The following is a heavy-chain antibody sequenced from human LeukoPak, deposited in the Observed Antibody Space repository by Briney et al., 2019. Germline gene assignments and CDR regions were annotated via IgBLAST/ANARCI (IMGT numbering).Heavy chain of an antibody. CDR2: IYASGIT. J-gene: IGHJ4*02. Sequence: GSLRLSCVASGFTFSSQSMNWIRQPAGMGLEWIGRIYASGITDYNPSLKSRVTISVDTSKNQFSLKLSSVTAADTAVYYCARARQWLVRGIDYWGQGTLVTVSS. D-gene: IGHD6-19*01. CDR1: GFTFSSQS. CDR3: ARARQWLVRGIDY. V-gene: IGHV4-4*07.